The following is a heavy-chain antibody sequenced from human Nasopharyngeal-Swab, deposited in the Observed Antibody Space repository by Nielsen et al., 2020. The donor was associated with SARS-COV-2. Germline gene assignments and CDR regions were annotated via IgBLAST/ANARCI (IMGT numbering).Heavy chain of an antibody. CDR2: IYPGDSDT. J-gene: IGHJ4*02. V-gene: IGHV5-51*01. CDR1: GYSFIDYW. CDR3: ARPLAAASYYFDY. Sequence: GESLKISCTVSGYSFIDYWLGWVRQMPGRGLEWMGIIYPGDSDTRYNPSFQGQVTISADNSISTAYLQWGSLKASDSAMYYCARPLAAASYYFDYWGQGTLVTVSS. D-gene: IGHD6-25*01.